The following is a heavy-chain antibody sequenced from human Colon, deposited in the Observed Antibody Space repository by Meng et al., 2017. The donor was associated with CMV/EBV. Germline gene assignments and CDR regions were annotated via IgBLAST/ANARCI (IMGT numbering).Heavy chain of an antibody. CDR1: GFTLRNYA. Sequence: GGSLRLSCAASGFTLRNYAMSWVRQAPGKGLERVSVIYAGGRSTYYADSVKGRFIISRDDSKNTLYMQMNSLRAEDTAVYYCAKGSLEWLYYGMDVWGQGTTVTVSS. D-gene: IGHD3-3*01. J-gene: IGHJ6*02. CDR3: AKGSLEWLYYGMDV. CDR2: IYAGGRST. V-gene: IGHV3-23*03.